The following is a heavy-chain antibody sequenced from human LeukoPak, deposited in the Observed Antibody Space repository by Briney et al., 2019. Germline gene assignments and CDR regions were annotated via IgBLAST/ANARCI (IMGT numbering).Heavy chain of an antibody. V-gene: IGHV1-69*05. J-gene: IGHJ5*02. CDR1: GGTFSSYA. CDR3: ARDRCSGGSCYSTSKYNWFDP. CDR2: IIPIFGTA. D-gene: IGHD2-15*01. Sequence: SVKVSCKASGGTFSSYAISWVRQAPGQGLEWMGRIIPIFGTANYAQKFQGRVTITTDGSTSTAYMELSSLRSEDTAVYYCARDRCSGGSCYSTSKYNWFDPWGQGTLVTVSS.